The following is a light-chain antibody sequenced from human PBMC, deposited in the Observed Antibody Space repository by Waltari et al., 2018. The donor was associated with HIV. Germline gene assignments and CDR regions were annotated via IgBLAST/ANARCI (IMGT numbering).Light chain of an antibody. J-gene: IGLJ2*01. CDR3: ATWDISLSAVV. CDR1: SNNVGNQD. V-gene: IGLV10-54*04. Sequence: QAGLTQPPSVSKGMRQTATLTCPGNSNNVGNQDAAWLQQHQGLPPILLSYRDNKQPSGISERFSASRSGNTASLTITGVQPEDEADYFCATWDISLSAVVFGGGTTLTVL. CDR2: RDN.